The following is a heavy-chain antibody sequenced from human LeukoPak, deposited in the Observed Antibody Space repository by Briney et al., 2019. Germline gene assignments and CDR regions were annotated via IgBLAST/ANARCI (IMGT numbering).Heavy chain of an antibody. V-gene: IGHV4-4*02. CDR2: VYHNGNT. CDR3: ARGSLIPDPKRASV. Sequence: PSGTLSLTCVVSGDSISTPYWWSWVRQPPGKGLEWIGEVYHNGNTNYNPSLKSRGNISVDKTKNQISLKLSSVTAADTAVYYCARGSLIPDPKRASVWGQGSLVTVSS. J-gene: IGHJ4*02. D-gene: IGHD2-2*01. CDR1: GDSISTPYW.